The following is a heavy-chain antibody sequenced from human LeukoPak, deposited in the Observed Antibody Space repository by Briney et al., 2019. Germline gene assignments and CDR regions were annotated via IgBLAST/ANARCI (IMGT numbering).Heavy chain of an antibody. Sequence: KPSETLSLTCTVSSGSISGYYWNWIRQPPGKGLEWIGHIYYSGSTNYNPSLKSRVTISLDTSKNQFSLNLDSVTAADTAVYYCGRYSYGYGGLWGQGTLVTVSS. CDR2: IYYSGST. CDR3: GRYSYGYGGL. J-gene: IGHJ4*02. CDR1: SGSISGYY. D-gene: IGHD5-18*01. V-gene: IGHV4-59*01.